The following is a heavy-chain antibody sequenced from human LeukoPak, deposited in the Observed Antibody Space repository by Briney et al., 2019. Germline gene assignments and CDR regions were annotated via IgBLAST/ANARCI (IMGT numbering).Heavy chain of an antibody. D-gene: IGHD1-7*01. CDR3: VREIGNSGNYD. V-gene: IGHV3-53*01. J-gene: IGHJ4*02. CDR1: GFTFSSYD. Sequence: GGSLRLSCAASGFTFSSYDMSWVRQAPGKGLEWVSVIYRGDRTYYADSVKGRFTISRDKSKNMLYLQMNSLRAEDTAIYYCVREIGNSGNYDWGQGTLVTVSS. CDR2: IYRGDRT.